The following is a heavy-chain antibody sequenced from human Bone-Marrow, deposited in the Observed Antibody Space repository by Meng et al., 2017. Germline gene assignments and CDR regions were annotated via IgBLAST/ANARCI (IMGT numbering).Heavy chain of an antibody. CDR3: ARDLVPAAIGYYYYGMDV. J-gene: IGHJ6*02. CDR1: GYSISSGYY. CDR2: IYHSGST. D-gene: IGHD2-2*01. Sequence: SQTPSLTCAVSGYSISSGYYWGWIRQPPGKGLEWIGSIYHSGSTYYNPSLKSRVTISVDTSKNQFSLKLSSVTAADTAVYYCARDLVPAAIGYYYYGMDVWGQGTTVTVSS. V-gene: IGHV4-38-2*02.